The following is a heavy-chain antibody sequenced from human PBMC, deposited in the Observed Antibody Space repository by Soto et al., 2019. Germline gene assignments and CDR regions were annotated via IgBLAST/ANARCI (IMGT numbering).Heavy chain of an antibody. J-gene: IGHJ3*02. CDR2: FDPEDGET. D-gene: IGHD5-18*01. V-gene: IGHV1-24*01. CDR1: GYTLTELS. CDR3: ATESAAMVTRDAFDI. Sequence: ASVKVSCKVSGYTLTELSMHWVRQAPGKGLEWMGGFDPEDGETIYAQKFQGRVTMTEDTSTDTAYMELSSLRSEDTAVCYCATESAAMVTRDAFDIWGQGTMVTVSS.